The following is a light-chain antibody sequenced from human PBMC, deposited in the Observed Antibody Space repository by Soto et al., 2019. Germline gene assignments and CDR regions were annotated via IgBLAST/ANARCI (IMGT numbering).Light chain of an antibody. CDR2: LNSDGSH. CDR3: QTWGSGIVV. CDR1: SGHSNYA. Sequence: QPVLTQSPSASASLGASVKLTCTLSSGHSNYAIAWHQQQSEKGPRYLMKLNSDGSHSKGDGIPDRFSGSSSGAERYLTISSRQSEDDADYYCQTWGSGIVVFGGGTKLTVL. V-gene: IGLV4-69*01. J-gene: IGLJ2*01.